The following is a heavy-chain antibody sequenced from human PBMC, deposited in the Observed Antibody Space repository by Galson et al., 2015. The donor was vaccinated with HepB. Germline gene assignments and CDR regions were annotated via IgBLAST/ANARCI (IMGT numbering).Heavy chain of an antibody. CDR2: IYPGDSDT. V-gene: IGHV5-51*01. J-gene: IGHJ4*02. CDR3: ARHYYCNSTICDNHFDS. Sequence: SGAEVKKPGQSLKISCKASGYRFTTYWIGWVRQMPGKGLEWMGFIYPGDSDTRYSPSFQGQVTMSAHNAINTAYLQWDSLRASDTAIYYCARHYYCNSTICDNHFDSWGQGTLVPVSS. CDR1: GYRFTTYW. D-gene: IGHD2-2*01.